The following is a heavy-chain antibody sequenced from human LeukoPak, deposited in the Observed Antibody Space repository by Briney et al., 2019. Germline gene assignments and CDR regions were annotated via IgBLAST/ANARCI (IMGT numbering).Heavy chain of an antibody. Sequence: GGSLRLSCAASGFTFSSYAMHWVRQAPGKGLEWVAVISYDGSNKYYADSVKGRFTISRDNSKNTLYLQMNSLRAEDTVVYYCARARKLRYFDWSTSYWGQGTLVTVSS. CDR2: ISYDGSNK. CDR3: ARARKLRYFDWSTSY. CDR1: GFTFSSYA. J-gene: IGHJ4*02. V-gene: IGHV3-30-3*01. D-gene: IGHD3-9*01.